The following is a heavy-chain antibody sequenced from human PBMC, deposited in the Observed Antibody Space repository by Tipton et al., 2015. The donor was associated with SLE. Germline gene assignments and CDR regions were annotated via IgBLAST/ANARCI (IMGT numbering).Heavy chain of an antibody. V-gene: IGHV3-23*01. J-gene: IGHJ4*02. CDR3: ASRYSSGWYDFDY. CDR2: ISGSGGST. D-gene: IGHD6-19*01. CDR1: GFTFSSYA. Sequence: SLRLSCAASGFTFSSYAMSWVRQAPGKGLEWVSAISGSGGSTYYADSVKGRFTISRDNAKNSLYLQMNSLRAEDTAVYYCASRYSSGWYDFDYWGQGTLVTVSS.